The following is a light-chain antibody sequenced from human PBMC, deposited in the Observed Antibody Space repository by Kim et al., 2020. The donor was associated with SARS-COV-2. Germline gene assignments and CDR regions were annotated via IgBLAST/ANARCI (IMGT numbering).Light chain of an antibody. CDR3: AAWDDSLNGSWV. Sequence: ELTQPPSASGTPGQRVTISCSGSSSNIGSNTVNWYQQLPGTAPKLLIYSNNQRPSRVPDRFSGSKSGTSASLAISGLQSEDEADYYCAAWDDSLNGSWVFGGGTQLTVL. CDR1: SSNIGSNT. J-gene: IGLJ3*02. V-gene: IGLV1-44*01. CDR2: SNN.